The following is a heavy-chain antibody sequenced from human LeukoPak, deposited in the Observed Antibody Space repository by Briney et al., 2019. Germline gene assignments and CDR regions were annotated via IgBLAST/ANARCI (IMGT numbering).Heavy chain of an antibody. CDR2: IYSSGRT. CDR1: GGSISSYY. Sequence: SETLSLTCIVSGGSISSYYWSLIRQPAGKGLEWLGRIYSSGRTNYNASLKSRVTMSVDTSKNQFSLKLSSVTAADTAVYYCARGGGIPDPDYYYYYYMDVWGKGTTVTVSS. CDR3: ARGGGIPDPDYYYYYYMDV. J-gene: IGHJ6*03. V-gene: IGHV4-4*07. D-gene: IGHD2-2*02.